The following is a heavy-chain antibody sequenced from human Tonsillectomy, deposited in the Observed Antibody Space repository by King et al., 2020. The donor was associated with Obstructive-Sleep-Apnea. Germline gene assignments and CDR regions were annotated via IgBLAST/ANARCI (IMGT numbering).Heavy chain of an antibody. Sequence: VQLVQSGGGLVKPGGSLRLSCAASGFTFINAWMSWVRQAPGKGLEWVGRIKNKTDGGTTDYAAPVKGRFTISRDDSKNTLYLQMNSLKTEDTAVYYCTTQIWFGELASDYWGQGTLVTVSS. CDR1: GFTFINAW. V-gene: IGHV3-15*01. CDR2: IKNKTDGGTT. D-gene: IGHD3-10*01. J-gene: IGHJ4*02. CDR3: TTQIWFGELASDY.